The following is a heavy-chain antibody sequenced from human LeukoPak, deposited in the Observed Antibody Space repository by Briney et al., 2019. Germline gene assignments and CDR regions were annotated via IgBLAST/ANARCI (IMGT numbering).Heavy chain of an antibody. V-gene: IGHV4-59*08. J-gene: IGHJ4*02. D-gene: IGHD5-18*01. CDR1: GVSMTNYY. Sequence: SETLSLTCTVSGVSMTNYYWSWIRQPPGKGLEWIAYSHNSGETKYNPSLKSRITISVDTSKNEFSLKVSSMTAADTAVYYCARHPYSFGFSHIDYWGQGTLVTVSS. CDR2: SHNSGET. CDR3: ARHPYSFGFSHIDY.